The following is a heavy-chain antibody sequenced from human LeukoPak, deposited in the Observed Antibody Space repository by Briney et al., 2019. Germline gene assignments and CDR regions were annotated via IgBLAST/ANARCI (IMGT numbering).Heavy chain of an antibody. Sequence: GGSLRLSCAASGFTVSSNYMSWVRQAPGKGLEWVSVFYSSGGTYYADSAKGRFIISRDNSNNTPFLQMNSMRAEETAVYYFSGLHYYESRGYVDHDYSGQGNPVTVSP. D-gene: IGHD3-22*01. J-gene: IGHJ4*02. CDR2: FYSSGGT. CDR1: GFTVSSNY. V-gene: IGHV3-66*04. CDR3: SGLHYYESRGYVDHDY.